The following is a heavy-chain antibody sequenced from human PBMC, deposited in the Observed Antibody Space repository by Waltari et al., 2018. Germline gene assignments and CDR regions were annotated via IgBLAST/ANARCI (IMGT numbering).Heavy chain of an antibody. D-gene: IGHD1-26*01. V-gene: IGHV3-11*04. CDR1: GFAFGDYY. CDR3: ARPLSGTYWLYAFDV. CDR2: ISSGGSTI. Sequence: QVQLVESGGGLVKPGGSLRLSCAASGFAFGDYYMSWFRQAPGKGLEWISYISSGGSTIYYADSVKGRFTISRDDAKNSLYLQMNSLRAEDTAVYYCARPLSGTYWLYAFDVWGQGTTVTVSS. J-gene: IGHJ3*01.